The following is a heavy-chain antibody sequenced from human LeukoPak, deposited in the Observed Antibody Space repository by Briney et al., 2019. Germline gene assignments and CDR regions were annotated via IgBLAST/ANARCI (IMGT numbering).Heavy chain of an antibody. CDR1: GYSFTSYW. Sequence: GESLKSSCKGSGYSFTSYWIGWVRQMPGKGREWVGIIYPGDSDTRYSPSFQGQVTISADKSISTAYLQWSSLKASDTAMYYCARPRGGYDWGFDYWGQGTLVTVSS. V-gene: IGHV5-51*01. D-gene: IGHD5-12*01. CDR2: IYPGDSDT. CDR3: ARPRGGYDWGFDY. J-gene: IGHJ4*02.